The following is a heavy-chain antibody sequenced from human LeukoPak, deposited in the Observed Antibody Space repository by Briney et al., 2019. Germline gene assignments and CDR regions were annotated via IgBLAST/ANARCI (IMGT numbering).Heavy chain of an antibody. Sequence: SQTLSLTCTVSGGSISSGSYYWSWIRQPAGKGLEWIGRIYTSGSTNYNPSLKSRVTISVDTSKNQFSLKLSSVTAADTAVYYCARGLWSRRWGQGTLVTVSS. CDR2: IYTSGST. D-gene: IGHD3-10*01. CDR1: GGSISSGSYY. CDR3: ARGLWSRR. V-gene: IGHV4-61*02. J-gene: IGHJ4*02.